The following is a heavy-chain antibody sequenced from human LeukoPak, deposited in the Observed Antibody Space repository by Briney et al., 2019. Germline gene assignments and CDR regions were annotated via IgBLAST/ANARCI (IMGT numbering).Heavy chain of an antibody. D-gene: IGHD5-18*01. CDR2: INHSGNT. CDR3: ARQDTAMVKGWLDP. CDR1: GYSISSGYY. V-gene: IGHV4-38-2*01. Sequence: PSETLSLTCAVSGYSISSGYYWGWIRQPPGRGLEWIGSINHSGNTYCNPSLKGRVAISIDTSKNDFSLKVTSVTAADTAVYFCARQDTAMVKGWLDPWGQGTLVTVSS. J-gene: IGHJ5*02.